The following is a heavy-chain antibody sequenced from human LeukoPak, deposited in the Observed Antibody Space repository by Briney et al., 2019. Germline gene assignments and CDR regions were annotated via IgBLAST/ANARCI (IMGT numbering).Heavy chain of an antibody. Sequence: GGSLRLSCAASRFTFSRYFMSWFRQAPGKGLEWVSTITPSGGTTYYADSVKGRFTISRDNSKNTLHLQMSSLRVEDTASYYCATSGTTATEYIEHWGQGTLVTVSS. CDR2: ITPSGGTT. CDR1: RFTFSRYF. CDR3: ATSGTTATEYIEH. D-gene: IGHD1-1*01. V-gene: IGHV3-23*01. J-gene: IGHJ4*02.